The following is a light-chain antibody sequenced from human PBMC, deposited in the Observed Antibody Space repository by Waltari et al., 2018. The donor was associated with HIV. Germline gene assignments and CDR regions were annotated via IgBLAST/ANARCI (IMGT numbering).Light chain of an antibody. CDR1: SSNIGSYY. V-gene: IGLV1-47*01. CDR3: AAWDGSHVV. J-gene: IGLJ2*01. Sequence: QSVLTQPPSASGTPGQRVTISCSGNSSNIGSYYVYWYQQLPGTSPKLLVDRNKQRPSGGPDRFSGSKSCTSASLAIRGLRSEDDADYYWAAWDGSHVVFGGGTKLTVL. CDR2: RNK.